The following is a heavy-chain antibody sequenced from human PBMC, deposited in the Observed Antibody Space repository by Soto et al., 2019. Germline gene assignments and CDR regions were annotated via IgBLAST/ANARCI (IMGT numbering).Heavy chain of an antibody. CDR2: IIPIFGTA. D-gene: IGHD6-19*01. J-gene: IGHJ6*02. V-gene: IGHV1-69*13. CDR1: GGTFSSYA. CDR3: ASDWLGGAVAGKFYYGMEV. Sequence: SVKVSCKASGGTFSSYAISWVRQAPGQGLEWMGGIIPIFGTANYAQKFQGRVTITADESTSTAYMELSSLRSEDTAVYYCASDWLGGAVAGKFYYGMEVWGQGTTVTVSS.